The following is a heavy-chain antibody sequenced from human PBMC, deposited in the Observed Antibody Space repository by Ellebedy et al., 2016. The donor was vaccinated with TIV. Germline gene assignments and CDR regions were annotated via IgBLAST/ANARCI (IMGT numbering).Heavy chain of an antibody. Sequence: ASVKVSXXASGYTFTSYDINWVRQATGQGLEWMGWMNPNSGNTGYAQKFQGRVTMTRNTSISTAYMELSSLRSEDTAVYYCTIVVVVAAHGWFNPWGQGTLVTVSS. CDR1: GYTFTSYD. CDR3: TIVVVVAAHGWFNP. V-gene: IGHV1-8*01. D-gene: IGHD2-15*01. CDR2: MNPNSGNT. J-gene: IGHJ5*02.